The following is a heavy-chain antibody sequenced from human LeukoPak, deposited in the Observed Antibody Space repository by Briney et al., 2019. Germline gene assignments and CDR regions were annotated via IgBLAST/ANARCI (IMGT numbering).Heavy chain of an antibody. J-gene: IGHJ4*02. CDR1: GGSTSSYY. D-gene: IGHD3-22*01. CDR3: ARVGSYKYYYDSSGYYSLND. V-gene: IGHV4-59*01. CDR2: IYYSGST. Sequence: SETLSLTCTVSGGSTSSYYWSWIRQPPGKGLEWIGYIYYSGSTNYNPSLKSRVTISVDTSKNQFSLKLSSVTAADTAVYYCARVGSYKYYYDSSGYYSLNDWGQGTLVTVSS.